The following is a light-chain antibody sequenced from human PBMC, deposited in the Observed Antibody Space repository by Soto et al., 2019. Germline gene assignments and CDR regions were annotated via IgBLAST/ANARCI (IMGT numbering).Light chain of an antibody. J-gene: IGLJ1*01. Sequence: QSVLTQPPSASGSPGQSVTISCTGTSSDVGGYNYVSWYQQNPGKAPQLIIYEVSKRPSGVPDRFSGSKSGNTASLTVSGLQAEDEAAYYCSSYAATNNYVFGSGTKVTVL. CDR3: SSYAATNNYV. V-gene: IGLV2-8*01. CDR1: SSDVGGYNY. CDR2: EVS.